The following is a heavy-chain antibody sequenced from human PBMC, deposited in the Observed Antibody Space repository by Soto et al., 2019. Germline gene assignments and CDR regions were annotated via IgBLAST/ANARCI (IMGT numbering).Heavy chain of an antibody. CDR1: GFTFSSSE. Sequence: VQLVESGGGLVQPGGSLRLSCAASGFTFSSSEMYWVRQAPGKGLEWISYIHPGGQTIFYAGSVKGRFTISRDNAKHSVYLQMNSLRAEDTAVYYCARRGSRWGRGTKVTVSS. CDR3: ARRGSR. CDR2: IHPGGQTI. V-gene: IGHV3-48*03. J-gene: IGHJ3*01. D-gene: IGHD2-15*01.